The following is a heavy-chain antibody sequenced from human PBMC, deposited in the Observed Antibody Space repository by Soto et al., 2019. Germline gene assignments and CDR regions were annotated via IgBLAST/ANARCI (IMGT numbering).Heavy chain of an antibody. CDR3: AREVGVVGASEFDP. CDR2: IIPIFVTA. Sequence: QVQRVQSGAEVKKPGSSVKVSCKASGGTFSSYAISWVRQAPGQGLEWMGGIIPIFVTANYAQKFQGRVTIAADKSTSTAYMEMSSLRSEDTAVYYCAREVGVVGASEFDPWGQGTLVTVSS. J-gene: IGHJ5*02. V-gene: IGHV1-69*06. CDR1: GGTFSSYA. D-gene: IGHD1-26*01.